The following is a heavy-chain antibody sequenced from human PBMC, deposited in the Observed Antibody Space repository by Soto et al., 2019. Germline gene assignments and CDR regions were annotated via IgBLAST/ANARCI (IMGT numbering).Heavy chain of an antibody. J-gene: IGHJ6*02. Sequence: QVRLVESGGGVVQPGGSLRLSCAASGFSFSNHGMHWVRQAPGKGLEWVAAIWSDASNKYYADSGKGRFTISRDNSKNTLYLQMNTLRAEDTAVTYCATDGFKKPGYYSGMGVWGQGTTVTVS. CDR2: IWSDASNK. CDR1: GFSFSNHG. V-gene: IGHV3-33*03. D-gene: IGHD6-25*01. CDR3: ATDGFKKPGYYSGMGV.